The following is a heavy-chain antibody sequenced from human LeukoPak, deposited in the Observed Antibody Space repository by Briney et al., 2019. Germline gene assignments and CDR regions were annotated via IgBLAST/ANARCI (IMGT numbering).Heavy chain of an antibody. Sequence: SGGSLRLSCAASGFTVSSNYMSWVRQAPGKGLEWVSVIYSGGSTYYADSVKGRFTISRDNSKNTLYLQMNSLRAEDTAVYYCARDLDTAMDDYWGQGTLVTVSS. J-gene: IGHJ4*02. D-gene: IGHD5-18*01. CDR3: ARDLDTAMDDY. CDR2: IYSGGST. CDR1: GFTVSSNY. V-gene: IGHV3-53*01.